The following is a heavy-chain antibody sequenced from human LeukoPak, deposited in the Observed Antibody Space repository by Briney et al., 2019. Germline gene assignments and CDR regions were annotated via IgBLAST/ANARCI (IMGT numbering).Heavy chain of an antibody. D-gene: IGHD2-15*01. CDR3: ARVGFNWFDP. Sequence: SQTLSLTCAVSGGSISSGGYSWSWIRQPPGKGLEWIGYIYHSGSTYYNPSLKSRVTISVDRSKKQFSLKLNSVTAADAAVYYCARVGFNWFDPWGQGTLVTVSS. V-gene: IGHV4-30-2*01. CDR2: IYHSGST. CDR1: GGSISSGGYS. J-gene: IGHJ5*02.